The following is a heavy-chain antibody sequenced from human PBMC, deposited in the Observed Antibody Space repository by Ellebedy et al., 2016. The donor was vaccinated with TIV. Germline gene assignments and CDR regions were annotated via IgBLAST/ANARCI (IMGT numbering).Heavy chain of an antibody. CDR2: ISHTGST. D-gene: IGHD5-18*01. CDR3: ACLPDYRVGFVDRPMVWGC. V-gene: IGHV4-4*02. Sequence: GSLRLSCALSAAYITRINWWSWVRQPPGKGLEWIGEISHTGSTNSNPSLKSRLTISVAASKNQFSLKLTSLTAADSAIYYCACLPDYRVGFVDRPMVWGCWGPGTLVTVSA. CDR1: AAYITRINW. J-gene: IGHJ4*02.